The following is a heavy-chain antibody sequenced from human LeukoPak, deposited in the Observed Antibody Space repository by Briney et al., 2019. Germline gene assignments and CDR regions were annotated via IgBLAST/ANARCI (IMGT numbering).Heavy chain of an antibody. V-gene: IGHV3-23*01. CDR2: ISGSGGST. D-gene: IGHD2-2*02. CDR3: AKAQGQLLYRNFDY. Sequence: GGSLRLSCAASGFAFSTYAMNWVRQAPGKGLEWVSAISGSGGSTYYADSVKGRFTISRDNSKNTLYLQMNSLRAEDTAVYYCAKAQGQLLYRNFDYWGQGTLVTVSS. CDR1: GFAFSTYA. J-gene: IGHJ4*02.